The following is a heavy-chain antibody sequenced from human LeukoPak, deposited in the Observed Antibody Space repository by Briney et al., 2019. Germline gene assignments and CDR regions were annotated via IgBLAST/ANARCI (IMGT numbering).Heavy chain of an antibody. CDR2: ISSSGSTI. D-gene: IGHD3-10*01. CDR3: ARDGRPSLGSGSYPLYGMDV. CDR1: GFTFSDYY. V-gene: IGHV3-11*01. J-gene: IGHJ6*02. Sequence: GGSLRLSCAATGFTFSDYYMSWIRQAPGKGLEWVSYISSSGSTIYYADSVKGRFTISRDNAKNSLYLQMNSLRAEDTAVYYCARDGRPSLGSGSYPLYGMDVWGQGTTVTVSS.